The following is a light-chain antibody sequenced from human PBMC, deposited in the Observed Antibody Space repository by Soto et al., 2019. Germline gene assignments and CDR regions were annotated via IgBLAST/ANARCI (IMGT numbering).Light chain of an antibody. V-gene: IGKV3D-20*02. CDR2: GAS. Sequence: EIVLTQSPGTLSLSPGERATLSCRASQSVSSSYLAWYQQKPGQAPRLLIYGASSRATGIPDRFSGSASGTNFTLTISSLEPEDFAVYYCQQRSNWPQTFGQGTKVDIK. J-gene: IGKJ1*01. CDR3: QQRSNWPQT. CDR1: QSVSSSY.